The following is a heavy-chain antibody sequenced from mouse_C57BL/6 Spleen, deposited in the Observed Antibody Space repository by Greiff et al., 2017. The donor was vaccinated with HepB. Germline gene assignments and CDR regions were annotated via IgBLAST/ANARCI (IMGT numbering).Heavy chain of an antibody. V-gene: IGHV1-15*01. Sequence: VKLQQSGAELVRPGASVTLSCKASGYTFTDYEMHWVKQTPVHGLEWIGAIDPETGGTAYNQKFKGKAILTADKSSSTAYLELRSLTSEDSAVYYCTRGEGDYGSSYWYFDVWGTGTTVTVSS. D-gene: IGHD1-1*01. CDR3: TRGEGDYGSSYWYFDV. CDR2: IDPETGGT. J-gene: IGHJ1*03. CDR1: GYTFTDYE.